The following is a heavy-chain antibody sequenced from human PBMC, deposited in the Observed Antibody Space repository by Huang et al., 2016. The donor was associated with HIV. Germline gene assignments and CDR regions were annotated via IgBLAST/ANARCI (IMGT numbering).Heavy chain of an antibody. Sequence: QLQQSCPGLLKPSQTLSLTSAISEDSVAANSVTWNWIRQSPSRGLEWRGRKEYRYKWYNEYAEYVKRRMTIDTDTAKNQFYLQWKAVVPEDTAVYFCARGHDFYYDRRGYYLDYWGQGSLVTVSS. J-gene: IGHJ4*02. D-gene: IGHD3-22*01. CDR1: EDSVAANSVT. V-gene: IGHV6-1*01. CDR2: KEYRYKWYN. CDR3: ARGHDFYYDRRGYYLDY.